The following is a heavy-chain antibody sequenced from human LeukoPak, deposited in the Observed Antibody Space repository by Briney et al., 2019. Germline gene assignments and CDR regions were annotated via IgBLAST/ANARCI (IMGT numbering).Heavy chain of an antibody. J-gene: IGHJ6*02. CDR1: GYTFTSYY. D-gene: IGHD2-2*01. CDR3: ARDELAGYCITSICYRDSNGLDV. CDR2: INPNSGGT. V-gene: IGHV1-2*02. Sequence: VASVKVSCKASGYTFTSYYMHWVRQAPGQELEWMGWINPNSGGTNYAQKFQGRVTMTRDTSISTAYMELSRLRSDDTAVYYCARDELAGYCITSICYRDSNGLDVWGQGTTVTVSS.